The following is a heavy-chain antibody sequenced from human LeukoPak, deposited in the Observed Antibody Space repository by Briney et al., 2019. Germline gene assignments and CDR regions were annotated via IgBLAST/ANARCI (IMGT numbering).Heavy chain of an antibody. D-gene: IGHD1-26*01. CDR2: ISNSGDST. CDR1: GFTFSSYA. J-gene: IGHJ4*02. CDR3: AKRMGATGGPFDY. Sequence: GGSLRLSCAASGFTFSSYAMGWVRLAPGKGLEWVSAISNSGDSTYYAGSVKGRFTISRDNSKRTLFLQMNSLRDDDTAVYYCAKRMGATGGPFDYWGQGTLVSVSS. V-gene: IGHV3-23*01.